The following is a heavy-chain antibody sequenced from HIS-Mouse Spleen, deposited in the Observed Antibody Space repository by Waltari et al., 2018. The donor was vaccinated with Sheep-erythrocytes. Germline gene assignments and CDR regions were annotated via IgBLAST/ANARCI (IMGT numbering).Heavy chain of an antibody. J-gene: IGHJ3*02. D-gene: IGHD1-1*01. V-gene: IGHV3-21*01. Sequence: EVQLVESGGGLVKPGGSLRLSCAASGFTFSSYSMNWVGQAPGKGLGGGSAISSSSSYIYYADSVKGRFTISRDNAKNSLYLQMNSLRAEDTAVYYCARDTGTDAFDIWGQGTMVTVSS. CDR1: GFTFSSYS. CDR3: ARDTGTDAFDI. CDR2: ISSSSSYI.